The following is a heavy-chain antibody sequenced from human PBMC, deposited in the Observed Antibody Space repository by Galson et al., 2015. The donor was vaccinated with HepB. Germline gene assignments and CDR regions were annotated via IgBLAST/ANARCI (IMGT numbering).Heavy chain of an antibody. D-gene: IGHD6-19*01. V-gene: IGHV1-2*02. CDR2: INVNRGGT. Sequence: SVKVSCKASRYSFTDYYMHWVRQAPGQGLEWMGWINVNRGGTNYPQKFQGRVTMTRDTSINTAYMELNRLTSDDTAVYYCARGGVTAVAGNPYYYYYMDVWGKGTTVTVSS. J-gene: IGHJ6*03. CDR1: RYSFTDYY. CDR3: ARGGVTAVAGNPYYYYYMDV.